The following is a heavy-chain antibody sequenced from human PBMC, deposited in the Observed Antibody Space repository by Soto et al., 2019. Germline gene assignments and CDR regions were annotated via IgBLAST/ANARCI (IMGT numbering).Heavy chain of an antibody. D-gene: IGHD2-2*02. V-gene: IGHV1-69*13. CDR2: IIPIFGTA. CDR3: ASTLGYCSSTSCYTATLTGYYGMDV. CDR1: GGTFSSYA. Sequence: VKVSCKASGGTFSSYAISWVRQAPGQGLEWMGGIIPIFGTANYAQKFQGRVTITADESTSTAYMELSSLRSEDTAVYYCASTLGYCSSTSCYTATLTGYYGMDVWGQGTTVTVSS. J-gene: IGHJ6*02.